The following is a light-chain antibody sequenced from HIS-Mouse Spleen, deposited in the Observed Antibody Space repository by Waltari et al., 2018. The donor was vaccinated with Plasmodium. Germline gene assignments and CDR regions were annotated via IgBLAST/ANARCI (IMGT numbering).Light chain of an antibody. V-gene: IGKV1D-8*02. CDR3: QQYYSFPYT. Sequence: AIWMTKSPSLLSASTGDRVTISCRMSQGIRSYLAWYQQKPGKAPELLIYAASTLQSGVPSRFSGSGSGTDFTLTISCLQSEDFATYYCQQYYSFPYTFGQGTKLEIK. J-gene: IGKJ2*01. CDR2: AAS. CDR1: QGIRSY.